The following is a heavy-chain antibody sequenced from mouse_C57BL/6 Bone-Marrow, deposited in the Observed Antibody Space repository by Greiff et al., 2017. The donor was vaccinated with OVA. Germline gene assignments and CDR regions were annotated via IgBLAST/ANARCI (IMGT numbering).Heavy chain of an antibody. CDR3: AREGDLLIDCDY. CDR1: GYSFTGYY. D-gene: IGHD2-1*01. J-gene: IGHJ2*01. Sequence: EVKVVESGPELVKPGASVKISCKASGYSFTGYYMNWVKQSPEKSLEWIGEINPSTGGTTYNQKFKAKATLTVDKSSSTAYMQLKSLTSEDSAVYYCAREGDLLIDCDYWGQGTTLTVSS. CDR2: INPSTGGT. V-gene: IGHV1-42*01.